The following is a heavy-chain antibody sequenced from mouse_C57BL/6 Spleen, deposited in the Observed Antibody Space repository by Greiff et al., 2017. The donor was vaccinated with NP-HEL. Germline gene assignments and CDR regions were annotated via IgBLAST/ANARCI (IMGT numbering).Heavy chain of an antibody. D-gene: IGHD1-1*01. CDR3: AKSGNYYGSSSSWFAY. J-gene: IGHJ3*01. V-gene: IGHV1-81*01. CDR2: IYPRSGNT. CDR1: GYTFTSYG. Sequence: QVQLQQSGAELARPGASVKLSCKASGYTFTSYGISWVKQRTGQGLEWIGEIYPRSGNTYYNEKFKGKATLTADKSSSTAYMELRSLTSAASAVYFCAKSGNYYGSSSSWFAYWGQGTLVTVSA.